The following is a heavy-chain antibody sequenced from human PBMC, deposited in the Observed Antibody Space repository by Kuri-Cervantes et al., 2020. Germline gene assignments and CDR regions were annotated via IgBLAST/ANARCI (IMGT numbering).Heavy chain of an antibody. V-gene: IGHV3-30*18. CDR3: AKDLRRVEGGYFDY. Sequence: GESLKISCAASGFTFSSYGMHWVRQAPGKGLEWVAVISYDGSNKYYADSVKGRFTISRDNSKNTLYLQMNSLRAEDTAVYYCAKDLRRVEGGYFDYWGQGTLVTVSS. CDR1: GFTFSSYG. CDR2: ISYDGSNK. J-gene: IGHJ4*02.